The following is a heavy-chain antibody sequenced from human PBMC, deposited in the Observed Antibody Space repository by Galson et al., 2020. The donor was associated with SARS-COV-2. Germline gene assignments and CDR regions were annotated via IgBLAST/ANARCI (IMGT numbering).Heavy chain of an antibody. CDR2: IRSKTNGGAT. CDR1: GFTFGDYA. J-gene: IGHJ4*02. CDR3: SRHSVPSLSGYYTTFDY. Sequence: GGSLRLSCTASGFTFGDYAMNWFRQAPGKGLEWVGFIRSKTNGGATEYAASVKGRFTISRDDSKSVAYLKMSSLKTEDSAMYYCSRHSVPSLSGYYTTFDYWGQGTLVTVSS. V-gene: IGHV3-49*03. D-gene: IGHD3-3*01.